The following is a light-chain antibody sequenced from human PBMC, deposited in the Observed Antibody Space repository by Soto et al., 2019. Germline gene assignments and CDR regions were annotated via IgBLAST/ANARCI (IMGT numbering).Light chain of an antibody. CDR1: SSDVGNYNY. Sequence: QSVLTQSASVSGSPGQSITMSCTGTSSDVGNYNYVSWYQQHPGEVPKLIIFNVNNRPSGDSNRFSGSKSGNTASLTISGLQAEDEADYYWSSFTSSTTYFFGTGTTVTV. CDR2: NVN. J-gene: IGLJ1*01. V-gene: IGLV2-14*01. CDR3: SSFTSSTTYF.